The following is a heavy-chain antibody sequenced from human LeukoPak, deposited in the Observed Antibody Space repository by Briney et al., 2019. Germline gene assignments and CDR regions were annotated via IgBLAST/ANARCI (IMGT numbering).Heavy chain of an antibody. CDR3: ARVFKERYDSSGSFFDY. J-gene: IGHJ4*02. Sequence: GGSLRLSCAASGFTFSTYAMTWVRQAPGKGLEWVSTISGSGSSTYYADSVKGRFTIFRDNSKNTLYLQMNSLRAEDTAVYYCARVFKERYDSSGSFFDYWGQGTLATVSS. CDR2: ISGSGSST. V-gene: IGHV3-23*01. CDR1: GFTFSTYA. D-gene: IGHD3-22*01.